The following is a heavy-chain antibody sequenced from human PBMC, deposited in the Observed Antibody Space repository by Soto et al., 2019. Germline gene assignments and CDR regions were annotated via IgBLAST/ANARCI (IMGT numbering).Heavy chain of an antibody. CDR1: GFTFSSFV. V-gene: IGHV3-23*01. J-gene: IGHJ4*02. D-gene: IGHD1-26*01. CDR2: ISGSGGST. CDR3: AKEKWELLGYFDY. Sequence: GGSLRLSCAASGFTFSSFVMNWVRQAPGKGLEWVSAISGSGGSTYYADSVKGRFTISRDNSKNTLYLQMNSLRAEDTAVYYCAKEKWELLGYFDYWGQGTLVTVSS.